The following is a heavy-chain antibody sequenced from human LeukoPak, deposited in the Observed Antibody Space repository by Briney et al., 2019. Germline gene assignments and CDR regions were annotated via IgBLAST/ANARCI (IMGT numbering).Heavy chain of an antibody. V-gene: IGHV3-7*01. CDR3: ARWAADSGIYYIAS. J-gene: IGHJ4*02. Sequence: PGGSLRLSCAASGFTFSDYWMTWVRQALGKGLQWVASIRQDANVKYYVDSVRGRFTISRDNAESSLHLQMNSLRVEDTAVYYCARWAADSGIYYIASWGQGSLVTVSS. CDR1: GFTFSDYW. D-gene: IGHD3-10*01. CDR2: IRQDANVK.